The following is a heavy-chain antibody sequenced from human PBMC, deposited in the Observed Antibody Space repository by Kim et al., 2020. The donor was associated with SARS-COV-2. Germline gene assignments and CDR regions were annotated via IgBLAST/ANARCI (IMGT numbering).Heavy chain of an antibody. J-gene: IGHJ4*02. CDR2: ITGGGDTT. D-gene: IGHD1-26*01. V-gene: IGHV3-23*01. CDR1: GFTLRNYM. CDR3: AKESRGPTIFRYFDY. Sequence: GGSLRLSCAASGFTLRNYMMTWVRQAPGKGLEWVSTITGGGDTTYYADSVKGRFSISRDNSRNTVFLQMNSLRAEDTALYYCAKESRGPTIFRYFDYWGPGTLVTVSS.